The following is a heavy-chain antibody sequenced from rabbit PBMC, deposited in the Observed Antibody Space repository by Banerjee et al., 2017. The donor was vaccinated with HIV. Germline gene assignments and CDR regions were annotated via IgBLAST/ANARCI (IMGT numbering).Heavy chain of an antibody. V-gene: IGHV1S45*01. CDR1: GFSLNNNYW. Sequence: EESGGDLVKPEGSLTLTCTASGFSLNNNYWGCWVRQAPGKGLEWIGCISGSSSGTVYARWVNGRFTISKTSSTTVTLQMTSLTAADTATYFCARDHPDYAGYVLALWGQGTLVTVS. D-gene: IGHD7-1*01. CDR3: ARDHPDYAGYVLAL. J-gene: IGHJ4*01. CDR2: ISGSSSGT.